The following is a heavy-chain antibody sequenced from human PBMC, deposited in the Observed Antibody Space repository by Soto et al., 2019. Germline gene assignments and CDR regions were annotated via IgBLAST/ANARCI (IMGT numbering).Heavy chain of an antibody. CDR3: SRGLWQWLFDY. J-gene: IGHJ4*02. D-gene: IGHD6-19*01. CDR1: GYTFTSHY. V-gene: IGHV1-46*03. CDR2: IDPSGGAT. Sequence: QVQLVQSGAEVKKPGASVMVSCRASGYTFTSHYMHWVRQAPGLGLEWMGMIDPSGGATTYAQKYQGRVTITRETSTTTAYMDLSILRPEDTAVYSCSRGLWQWLFDYWGQGTLVTVSS.